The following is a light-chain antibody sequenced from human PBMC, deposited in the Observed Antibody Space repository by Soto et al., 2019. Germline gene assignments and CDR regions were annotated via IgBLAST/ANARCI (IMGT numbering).Light chain of an antibody. J-gene: IGKJ2*01. CDR3: QQYGSSGYT. Sequence: EIVLTQSPGTLSLSPGERATLSCRASQSVSSSYLAWYQQKPGQAPRLLIYGASSRATGIPDRFSGSVSGTDFTRTISRLEPEDFAVYYCQQYGSSGYTFGQGTKLEIK. CDR2: GAS. CDR1: QSVSSSY. V-gene: IGKV3-20*01.